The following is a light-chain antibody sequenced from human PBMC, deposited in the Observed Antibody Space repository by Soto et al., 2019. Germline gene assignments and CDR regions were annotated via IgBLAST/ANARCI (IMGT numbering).Light chain of an antibody. J-gene: IGKJ1*01. CDR3: QQFDNWPWT. V-gene: IGKV3-15*01. Sequence: EMVLTQSPGTLSLSPGERATLSCRASQSVRRYLAWYQQKPGQAPRLLIYGASRRATGFPARFSGSGSGTDFTLTISSLQSEDFAVYYCQQFDNWPWTFGQGTKVDIK. CDR2: GAS. CDR1: QSVRRY.